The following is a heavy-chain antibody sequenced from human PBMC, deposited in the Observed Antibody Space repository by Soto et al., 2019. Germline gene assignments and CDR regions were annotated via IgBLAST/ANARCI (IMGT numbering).Heavy chain of an antibody. CDR1: GYTFTSYG. D-gene: IGHD2-15*01. V-gene: IGHV1-18*01. CDR3: ARGTIRNVVAATPLGY. J-gene: IGHJ4*02. Sequence: QVQLVQSGAEVKKPGASVKVSCKASGYTFTSYGISWVRQAPGQGLEWMGWISAYNANTNYAQKLQGRVTMTTATSTRTGYMELRSLSSDDTAVDYCARGTIRNVVAATPLGYWGQGTLVTVSS. CDR2: ISAYNANT.